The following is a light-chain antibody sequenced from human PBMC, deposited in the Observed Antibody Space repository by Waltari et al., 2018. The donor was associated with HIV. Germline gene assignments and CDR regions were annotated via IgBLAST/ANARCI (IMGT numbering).Light chain of an antibody. J-gene: IGKJ2*01. V-gene: IGKV4-1*01. CDR3: QQNSGPPYT. Sequence: DIVMTQSPDSLAVSLGERATINCKSSQSVLYTSNNNNYLSWYQQKPGQPPRLLIYWASTRESGVPDRFSGSGSGTDFTLTISSLQAEDVGVYYWQQNSGPPYTFGQGTKLEIK. CDR1: QSVLYTSNNNNY. CDR2: WAS.